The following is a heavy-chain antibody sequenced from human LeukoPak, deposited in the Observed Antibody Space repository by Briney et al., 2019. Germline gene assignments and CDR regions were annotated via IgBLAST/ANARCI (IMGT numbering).Heavy chain of an antibody. J-gene: IGHJ3*02. V-gene: IGHV3-48*01. CDR2: ISSSCSTI. D-gene: IGHD6-13*01. CDR3: AEERGYLAFDI. CDR1: GFTFSSYS. Sequence: PGGSLRLSCAASGFTFSSYSMNWVRQAPGKGLEWVSYISSSCSTIYYADSVKGRFTISRDNAKNSLYLQMNSLRAEDTAVYYCAEERGYLAFDIWGQGTMVTVSS.